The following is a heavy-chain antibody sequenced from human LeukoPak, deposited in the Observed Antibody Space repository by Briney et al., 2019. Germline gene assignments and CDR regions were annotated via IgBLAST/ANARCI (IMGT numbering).Heavy chain of an antibody. CDR1: GFTFNISW. CDR3: ARDKGYSSDT. Sequence: PGGSLRLSCAASGFTFNISWMHWVRQAPGKGLVWVSLIKSDGSSTNYADSVKGRFTISRDNAKNTLYLQMDSLRAEDTATYYCARDKGYSSDTWGQGTLVTVSS. V-gene: IGHV3-74*01. J-gene: IGHJ5*02. CDR2: IKSDGSST. D-gene: IGHD5-18*01.